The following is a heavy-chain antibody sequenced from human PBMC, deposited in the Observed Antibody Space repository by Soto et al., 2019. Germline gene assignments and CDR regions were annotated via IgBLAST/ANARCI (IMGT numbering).Heavy chain of an antibody. V-gene: IGHV1-8*01. D-gene: IGHD2-15*01. CDR3: ARGYCSGGSCSALAFDI. Sequence: ASVKVSCKASGYTFTSYDINWVRQVTGQGLEWMGWMNPNSGNTGYAQKFQGRVTMTRNTSISTAYMELSSLRSEDTAVYYCARGYCSGGSCSALAFDIWGQGTMVTVSS. CDR2: MNPNSGNT. CDR1: GYTFTSYD. J-gene: IGHJ3*02.